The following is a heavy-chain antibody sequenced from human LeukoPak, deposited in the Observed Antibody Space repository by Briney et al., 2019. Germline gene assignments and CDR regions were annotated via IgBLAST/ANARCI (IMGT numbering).Heavy chain of an antibody. V-gene: IGHV3-11*01. Sequence: GESLKISCAASGFTFSDYYMSWLRQAPGKGLEWVSYISSSGSTIYYADSVKGRFTISRDNAKNSLYLQMNSLRAEDTAVYYCARANYDFWSNYYYYMDVWGKGTTVTVSS. J-gene: IGHJ6*03. CDR2: ISSSGSTI. CDR1: GFTFSDYY. D-gene: IGHD3-3*01. CDR3: ARANYDFWSNYYYYMDV.